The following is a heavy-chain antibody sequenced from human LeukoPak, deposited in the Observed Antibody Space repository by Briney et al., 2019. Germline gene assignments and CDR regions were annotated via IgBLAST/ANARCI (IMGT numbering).Heavy chain of an antibody. CDR2: ISYDGSNK. V-gene: IGHV3-30*04. CDR3: ASEYYYDSSGYLDY. CDR1: GFTFSSYA. Sequence: GGSLRLSCAASGFTFSSYAMHWVRQAPGKGLEWVAVISYDGSNKYYADSVKGRFTISRGNSKNTLYLQMNSLRAEDTAVYYCASEYYYDSSGYLDYWGQGTLVTVSS. D-gene: IGHD3-22*01. J-gene: IGHJ4*02.